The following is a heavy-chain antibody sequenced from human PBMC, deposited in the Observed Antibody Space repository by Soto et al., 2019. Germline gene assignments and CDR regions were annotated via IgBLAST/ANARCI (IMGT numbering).Heavy chain of an antibody. Sequence: QVQLVESGGGVVQPGRSLRLSCVASGFSFTTYGLHWVRQAPGKGLEWVAVIWYDGSNQYYADSVKGRFTISRDNSKNILYLEMNSMRVEDTAVYHCVKDHCGGDCYSDPYFDYWGQGTLVTVSS. J-gene: IGHJ4*02. D-gene: IGHD2-21*02. CDR3: VKDHCGGDCYSDPYFDY. V-gene: IGHV3-33*06. CDR2: IWYDGSNQ. CDR1: GFSFTTYG.